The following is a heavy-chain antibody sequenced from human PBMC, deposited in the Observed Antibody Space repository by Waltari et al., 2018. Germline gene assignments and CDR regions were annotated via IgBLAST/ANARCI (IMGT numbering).Heavy chain of an antibody. CDR1: W. Sequence: WVSEVSQFPGKWLEWSARIRKGVAGGTAEYAPFMKGRFTLSRDDSKGRVYLQMSRLEFEDTAMYYCATNSIGWFSTLGQGTQVTVTS. V-gene: IGHV3-15*01. D-gene: IGHD3-22*01. J-gene: IGHJ5*02. CDR3: ATNSIGWFST. CDR2: IRKGVAGGTA.